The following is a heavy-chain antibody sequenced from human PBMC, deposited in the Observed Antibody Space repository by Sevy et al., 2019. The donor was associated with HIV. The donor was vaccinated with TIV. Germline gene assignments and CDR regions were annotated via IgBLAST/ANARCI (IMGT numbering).Heavy chain of an antibody. D-gene: IGHD5-12*01. CDR1: GFTFSSAW. J-gene: IGHJ6*02. CDR2: IKSEFDGGAI. V-gene: IGHV3-15*01. Sequence: GGSLRLSCTASGFTFSSAWMSWVRQAPGKGLEWVGRIKSEFDGGAIDYAAPVKGRFTISREDSKNTVYLQMNSLKTEDTAVYYCITDPAYRGYDEEVINYYSYGMDVWGQGTTVTVSS. CDR3: ITDPAYRGYDEEVINYYSYGMDV.